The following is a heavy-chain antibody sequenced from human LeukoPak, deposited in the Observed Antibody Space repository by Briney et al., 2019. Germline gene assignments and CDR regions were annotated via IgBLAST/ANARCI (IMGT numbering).Heavy chain of an antibody. CDR3: ARGGTPGYSSGRIDY. CDR1: GFTGSSNY. D-gene: IGHD6-19*01. J-gene: IGHJ4*02. CDR2: IYSAGNT. Sequence: GGSLRLSCVASGFTGSSNYMSWVRQAPGKGLEWVSVIYSAGNTYYADSVKGRFTISRHNSENTLYLHMNSLRVEDTAVYFCARGGTPGYSSGRIDYWGQGTLVTVSS. V-gene: IGHV3-53*04.